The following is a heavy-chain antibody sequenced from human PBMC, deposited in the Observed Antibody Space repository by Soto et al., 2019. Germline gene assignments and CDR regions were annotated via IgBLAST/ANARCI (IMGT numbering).Heavy chain of an antibody. J-gene: IGHJ6*02. V-gene: IGHV1-2*04. D-gene: IGHD2-8*01. CDR3: ARGDSTDCSNGVCSFFYNHDMDV. CDR1: GYSFTDYH. CDR2: INPKSGGT. Sequence: ASVKVSCKASGYSFTDYHIHWVRQAPGQGLEWLGRINPKSGGTSTAQKFQGWVTMTTDTSISAASMELTRLTSDDTAIHYCARGDSTDCSNGVCSFFYNHDMDVWGQGTTVTVSS.